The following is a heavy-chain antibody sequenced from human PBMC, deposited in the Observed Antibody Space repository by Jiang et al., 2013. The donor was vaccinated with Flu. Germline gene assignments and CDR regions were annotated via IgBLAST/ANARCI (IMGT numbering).Heavy chain of an antibody. V-gene: IGHV5-10-1*01. CDR1: GYSFTSYW. Sequence: GAEVKKPGESLRISCKDSGYSFTSYWINWVRQMPGKGLEWMGRIDPSDSYTNYSPSFQGHVTISADRSISTAYLHWSSLKASDTAIYYCHLAKLGGYHEFDYWGQGTLVTVSS. CDR3: HLAKLGGYHEFDY. D-gene: IGHD1-26*01. CDR2: IDPSDSYT. J-gene: IGHJ4*02.